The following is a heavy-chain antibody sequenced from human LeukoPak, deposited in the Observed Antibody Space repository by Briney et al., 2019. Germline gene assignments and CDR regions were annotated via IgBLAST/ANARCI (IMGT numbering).Heavy chain of an antibody. CDR3: ARVDYYDSSGYYYGFDY. V-gene: IGHV3-30*11. Sequence: GGALRHSSAASVVTFISYSMHGVRHALRERLEGGAVISYDGGNKYYADSVKGGFTISRDNSKNTQYLQMNSLRAEDTAVYYCARVDYYDSSGYYYGFDYWGQGTLVTVSS. CDR1: VVTFISYS. D-gene: IGHD3-22*01. CDR2: ISYDGGNK. J-gene: IGHJ4*02.